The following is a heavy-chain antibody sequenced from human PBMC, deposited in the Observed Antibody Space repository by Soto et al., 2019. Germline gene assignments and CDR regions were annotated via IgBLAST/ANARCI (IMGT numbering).Heavy chain of an antibody. J-gene: IGHJ1*01. Sequence: QVQLVQSGAEVKKPGASVKVSCKASGYTFTSYAMHWVRQAPGQRLEWMGWINAGNGNTKYSQKFQGRVTSTRDTSASTAYMELSSLRSEDTAVYYCARDRSSGWYQLFKYFQHWGQGTLVTVSS. D-gene: IGHD6-19*01. CDR1: GYTFTSYA. CDR2: INAGNGNT. V-gene: IGHV1-3*01. CDR3: ARDRSSGWYQLFKYFQH.